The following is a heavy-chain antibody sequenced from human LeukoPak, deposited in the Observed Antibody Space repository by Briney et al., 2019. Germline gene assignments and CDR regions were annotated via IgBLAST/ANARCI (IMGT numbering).Heavy chain of an antibody. Sequence: GRSLRLSCAASGFTFSSYAMLWDRQAPGKGLEWVAVISYDGSNKYYADSVKGRFTISRDNSKNTLYLQMNSLRAEDTAVYYCARLFSNTFYYHSGTHLDYWGQGTLVTVSS. CDR3: ARLFSNTFYYHSGTHLDY. J-gene: IGHJ4*02. CDR1: GFTFSSYA. CDR2: ISYDGSNK. V-gene: IGHV3-30*07. D-gene: IGHD3-10*01.